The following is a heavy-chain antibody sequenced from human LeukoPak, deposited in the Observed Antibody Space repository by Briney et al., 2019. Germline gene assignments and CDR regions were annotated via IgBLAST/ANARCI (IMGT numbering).Heavy chain of an antibody. D-gene: IGHD3-22*01. CDR1: GGSISSYY. CDR2: IYTSGST. J-gene: IGHJ5*02. Sequence: SETLSHTCTVSGGSISSYYWSWIRQPPGKGLEWIGYIYTSGSTNYNPSLKSRVTISVDTSKNQFSLKLSSVTAADTAVYYCARQYYYDSSGYYYWFDPWGQGTLVTVSS. V-gene: IGHV4-4*09. CDR3: ARQYYYDSSGYYYWFDP.